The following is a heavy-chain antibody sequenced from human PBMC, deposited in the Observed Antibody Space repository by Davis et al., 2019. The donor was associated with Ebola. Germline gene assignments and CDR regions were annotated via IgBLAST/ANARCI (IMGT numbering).Heavy chain of an antibody. Sequence: GESLKISCAASGFTFSNAWMSWVRQAPGKGLEWVANIKQDGSEKYYVDSVKGRFTISRDNAKNSLYLQMKSLRAEDTAVYYCASSYGDYAFDIWGQGTMVTVSS. V-gene: IGHV3-7*01. CDR2: IKQDGSEK. J-gene: IGHJ3*02. CDR3: ASSYGDYAFDI. D-gene: IGHD4-17*01. CDR1: GFTFSNAW.